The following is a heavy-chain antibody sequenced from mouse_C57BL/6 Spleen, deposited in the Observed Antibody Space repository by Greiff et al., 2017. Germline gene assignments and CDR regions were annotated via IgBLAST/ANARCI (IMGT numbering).Heavy chain of an antibody. D-gene: IGHD1-1*01. V-gene: IGHV14-1*01. CDR1: GFNIKDYY. Sequence: EVQLQQSGAELVRPGASVKLSCTASGFNIKDYYMHWVQQRPEQGLEWIGRIDPEDGDTEYASKFQGKATMTADTSSNTAYLQLSSLTSEDTAVYYCTTFITTVGGEGYWGQGTTLTVSS. CDR3: TTFITTVGGEGY. CDR2: IDPEDGDT. J-gene: IGHJ2*01.